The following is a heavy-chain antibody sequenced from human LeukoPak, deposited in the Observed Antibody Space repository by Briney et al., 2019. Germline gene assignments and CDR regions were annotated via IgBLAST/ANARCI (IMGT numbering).Heavy chain of an antibody. J-gene: IGHJ4*02. CDR3: ARYRKVVAVAPYGPMVY. CDR2: INHSGST. CDR1: GGSFSGYY. V-gene: IGHV4-34*01. D-gene: IGHD2-2*01. Sequence: SETLSLTCAVYGGSFSGYYWSWIRNPPPQGQERMGEINHSGSTNNNQYLTRQIPISVDTSKNQFSLKLCSVTAADTAVYYCARYRKVVAVAPYGPMVYWGQGNLVTVSS.